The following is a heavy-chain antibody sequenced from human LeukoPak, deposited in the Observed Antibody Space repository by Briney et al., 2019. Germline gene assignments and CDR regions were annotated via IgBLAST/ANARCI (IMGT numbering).Heavy chain of an antibody. V-gene: IGHV3-9*01. J-gene: IGHJ4*02. CDR3: AKAYCSGGSCAGDY. CDR2: ISWNSGSI. D-gene: IGHD2-15*01. CDR1: GFTFDDYA. Sequence: GGSLRLSCAASGFTFDDYAMHWVRQAPGKGLEWVSGISWNSGSIGYADSVKGRFTISRDNAKNSLYLQMNSLRAEDTALYYCAKAYCSGGSCAGDYWGQGTLVTVSS.